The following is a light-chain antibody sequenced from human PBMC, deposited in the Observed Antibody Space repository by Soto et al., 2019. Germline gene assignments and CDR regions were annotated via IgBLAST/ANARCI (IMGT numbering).Light chain of an antibody. CDR1: QSVSSSY. CDR3: QQYGSSRRT. CDR2: GAS. Sequence: EVVMSQSPATLSVSPGERDPLSCRASQSVSSSYLAWYQQKPGQAPRLLIYGASSRATGIPDRFSGSGSGTDFTLTISRLEPEDFAVYYCQQYGSSRRTFGQGTKVDI. J-gene: IGKJ1*01. V-gene: IGKV3-20*01.